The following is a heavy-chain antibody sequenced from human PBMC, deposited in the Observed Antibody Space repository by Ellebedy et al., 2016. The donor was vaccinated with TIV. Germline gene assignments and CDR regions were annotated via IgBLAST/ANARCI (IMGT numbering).Heavy chain of an antibody. D-gene: IGHD3-16*02. V-gene: IGHV4-59*13. CDR2: IYYSGST. Sequence: SETLSLTXTVSGGSISSYYWSWVRQPPGKGLEWIGYIYYSGSTSYNPSLKSRVNMSIDASKIQFSLMLRSVSAADTAVYYCARVSTNYYYGLDVWGQGTTVAVSS. J-gene: IGHJ6*02. CDR3: ARVSTNYYYGLDV. CDR1: GGSISSYY.